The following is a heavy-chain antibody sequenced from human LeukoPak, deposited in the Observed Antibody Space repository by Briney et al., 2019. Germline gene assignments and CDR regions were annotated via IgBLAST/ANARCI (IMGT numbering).Heavy chain of an antibody. D-gene: IGHD6-19*01. CDR3: ARDIGSGWYWIGGNY. CDR1: GYTFTDYY. V-gene: IGHV1-2*02. CDR2: IAPHSGDT. Sequence: ASVKVSCKASGYTFTDYYMHWVRQAPGQGLEWMGWIAPHSGDTNYAQKFQGRVTMTRDTSISTAHMELSRLKSDDTAVYYCARDIGSGWYWIGGNYWGLGTLVTVSS. J-gene: IGHJ4*02.